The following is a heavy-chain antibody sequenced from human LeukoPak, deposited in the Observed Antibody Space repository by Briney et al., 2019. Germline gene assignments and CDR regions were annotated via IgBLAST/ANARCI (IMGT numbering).Heavy chain of an antibody. CDR2: ITVSSSII. Sequence: GGSLRLSCAASGFTFSSYSMNWVRQAPGQGLEWVSYITVSSSIIYYADSVKGRFTISRDNAKNSLYLQMNSLRAEDTAVYYCARDRLHYGEYEKTFDYWGQGTLVSVSS. CDR3: ARDRLHYGEYEKTFDY. D-gene: IGHD4-17*01. J-gene: IGHJ4*02. CDR1: GFTFSSYS. V-gene: IGHV3-48*01.